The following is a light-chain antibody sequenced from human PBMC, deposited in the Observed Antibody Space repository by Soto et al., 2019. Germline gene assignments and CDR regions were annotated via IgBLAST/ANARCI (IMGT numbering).Light chain of an antibody. Sequence: QYALTQPPSASGSPGQSVTISCTGTSSDVGGYNYVSWYQQNPGKVPKLMIYEVNKRPSGVPDRFSGSKSGNTASLTVSGLQAEDEADYYCTSYEGGNNVFGTGTKVTVL. CDR1: SSDVGGYNY. CDR2: EVN. CDR3: TSYEGGNNV. J-gene: IGLJ1*01. V-gene: IGLV2-8*01.